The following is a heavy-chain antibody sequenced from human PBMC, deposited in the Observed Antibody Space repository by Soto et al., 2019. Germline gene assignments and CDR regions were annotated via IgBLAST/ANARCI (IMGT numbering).Heavy chain of an antibody. D-gene: IGHD3-3*01. J-gene: IGHJ6*02. CDR1: GFTFSSYG. CDR3: ARVPPYYDFWSGYYTRPLERVGYGMDV. Sequence: GGSLRLSCAASGFTFSSYGMHWVRQAPGKGLEWVAVIWYDGSNKYYADSVKGRFTISRDNSKNTLYLQMNSLRAEDTAVYYCARVPPYYDFWSGYYTRPLERVGYGMDVWGQGTTVTVSS. CDR2: IWYDGSNK. V-gene: IGHV3-33*01.